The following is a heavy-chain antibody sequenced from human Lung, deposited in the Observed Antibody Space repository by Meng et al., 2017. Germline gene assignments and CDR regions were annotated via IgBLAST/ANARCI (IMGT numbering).Heavy chain of an antibody. Sequence: QGHRHLRAASWLKPAASLSLTCCVSGGSYSDYYWSLIRQTPGKGLEWIGEINHSGSTNYNQSLESRATISVDTSQNNLSLKLSSVTAADSAVYYCARGPTTMAHDFDYWGQGTLVTVSS. J-gene: IGHJ4*02. CDR2: INHSGST. D-gene: IGHD4-11*01. CDR1: GGSYSDYY. CDR3: ARGPTTMAHDFDY. V-gene: IGHV4-34*01.